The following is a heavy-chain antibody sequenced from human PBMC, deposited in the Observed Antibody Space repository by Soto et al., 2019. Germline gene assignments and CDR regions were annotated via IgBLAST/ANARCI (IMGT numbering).Heavy chain of an antibody. CDR1: GGSISRGGYY. Sequence: NPSETLSLTCTVSGGSISRGGYYWSWIRQHPGKGLEWIGYIYYSGSTYYNPSLKSRVTISVDTSKNQFSLKLSSVTAADTAVYYCESNHYDSSVYFDYWGQGTLVTVSS. J-gene: IGHJ4*02. CDR2: IYYSGST. D-gene: IGHD3-22*01. CDR3: ESNHYDSSVYFDY. V-gene: IGHV4-31*03.